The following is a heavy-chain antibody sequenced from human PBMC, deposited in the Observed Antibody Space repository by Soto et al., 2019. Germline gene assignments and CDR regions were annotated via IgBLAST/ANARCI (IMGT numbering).Heavy chain of an antibody. D-gene: IGHD6-13*01. CDR1: GYTFTSYG. V-gene: IGHV1-3*01. J-gene: IGHJ5*02. CDR2: INAANGDT. CDR3: VRRHVSATGIDWFDP. Sequence: ASVKVSCKASGYTFTSYGIHWVRKAPGQRLEWMGWINAANGDTKYSPKFQGRVTITRDASASTAYMELSSLRSEDTAVYYCVRRHVSATGIDWFDPWGQGTLVTVSS.